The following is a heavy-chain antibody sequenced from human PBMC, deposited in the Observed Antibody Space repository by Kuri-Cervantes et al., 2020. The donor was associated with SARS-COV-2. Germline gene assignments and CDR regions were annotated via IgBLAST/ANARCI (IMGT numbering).Heavy chain of an antibody. J-gene: IGHJ4*02. CDR3: ATVAGAIVGAMAY. Sequence: SETLSLTCTVSGYSISSGYYWGWIRQPPGKGLEWIGSIYHSGSTYYNPSLKSRVTISVDTSKNQFSLKLSSVTAADTAVYYCATVAGAIVGAMAYWGQGTLVTVSS. CDR1: GYSISSGYY. CDR2: IYHSGST. D-gene: IGHD1-26*01. V-gene: IGHV4-38-2*02.